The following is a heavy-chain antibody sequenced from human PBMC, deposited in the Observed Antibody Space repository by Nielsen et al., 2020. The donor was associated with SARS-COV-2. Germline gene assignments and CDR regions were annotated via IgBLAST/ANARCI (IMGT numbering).Heavy chain of an antibody. CDR1: GFTFNIYA. V-gene: IGHV3-23*01. CDR3: AKDGVVRGDALDP. Sequence: LSLTCAASGFTFNIYAMAWVCRAPGRGLQWVTGVSASGGSTYYTDSVKGRFSISRDNSKNTLFLQMHSLRVEDTALYYCAKDGVVRGDALDPWGQGTMVTVSS. J-gene: IGHJ3*01. CDR2: VSASGGST. D-gene: IGHD3-10*01.